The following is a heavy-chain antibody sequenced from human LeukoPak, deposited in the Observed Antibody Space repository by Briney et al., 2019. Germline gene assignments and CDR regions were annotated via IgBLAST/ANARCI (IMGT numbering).Heavy chain of an antibody. J-gene: IGHJ4*02. CDR1: GFTFSSYW. CDR2: IKHDGSEK. CDR3: AKDKPIITWTPYFAY. V-gene: IGHV3-7*03. Sequence: PGGSLRLSCAASGFTFSSYWMSWVRQAPGEGLEWVANIKHDGSEKYYVDSVKGRFTVSRDNAKSSLYLQVNTLRAEDTAVYYCAKDKPIITWTPYFAYWGQGALVTVSS. D-gene: IGHD5-18*01.